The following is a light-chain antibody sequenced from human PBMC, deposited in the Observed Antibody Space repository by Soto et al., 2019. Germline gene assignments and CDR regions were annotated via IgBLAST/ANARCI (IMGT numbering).Light chain of an antibody. CDR2: LGS. Sequence: DIVMTQSPLSLPVTPGEPASISCRSSQSLLHSNGYNYLDWYLQKPGQSRQLLIYLGSNRASGDPDRFSGSGSGTDFTLKISRVEAEDVGVYYCMQALQTPRLTFGGGTKVEIK. V-gene: IGKV2-28*01. CDR3: MQALQTPRLT. CDR1: QSLLHSNGYNY. J-gene: IGKJ4*01.